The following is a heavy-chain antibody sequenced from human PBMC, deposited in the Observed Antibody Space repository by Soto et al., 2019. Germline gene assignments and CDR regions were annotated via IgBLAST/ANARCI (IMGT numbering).Heavy chain of an antibody. D-gene: IGHD2-15*01. V-gene: IGHV4-59*01. Sequence: SETLSLTCTVSGGSISSYYWSWIRQPPGKGLEWIGYIYYSGSTNYNPSLKSRVTISVDTSKNQFSLKLSSVTAADTAVYYCARGPYCSGGSCYSVGMDVWGQGTTVTVSS. CDR3: ARGPYCSGGSCYSVGMDV. CDR1: GGSISSYY. CDR2: IYYSGST. J-gene: IGHJ6*02.